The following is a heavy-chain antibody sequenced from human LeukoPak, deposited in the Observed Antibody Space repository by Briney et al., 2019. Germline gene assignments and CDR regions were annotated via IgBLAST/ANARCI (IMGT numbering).Heavy chain of an antibody. J-gene: IGHJ4*02. Sequence: PGGSLRLSCAASGFTFSSYSMNWVRQAPGKGLEWVSSISSSSSYIYYADSVKGRFTISRDNAKNSLYLQMNSLRAEDTAVFYCAREAYSSSSYYSDYWGQGTLVTVSS. D-gene: IGHD6-6*01. CDR1: GFTFSSYS. CDR3: AREAYSSSSYYSDY. CDR2: ISSSSSYI. V-gene: IGHV3-21*01.